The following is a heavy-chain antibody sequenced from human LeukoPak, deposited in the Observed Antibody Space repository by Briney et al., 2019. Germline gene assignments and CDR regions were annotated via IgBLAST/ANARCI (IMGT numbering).Heavy chain of an antibody. CDR3: ASLEDCGGSCYVDY. D-gene: IGHD2-15*01. Sequence: GGSLRLSCAASGFTFSSYWMHWVRQAPGKGLVWVSHINSDGSSTSYADSAKGRFTISRDNAKNTLYLQMNSLRAEDTAVYYCASLEDCGGSCYVDYWGQGTLVTVSS. CDR2: INSDGSST. J-gene: IGHJ4*02. V-gene: IGHV3-74*01. CDR1: GFTFSSYW.